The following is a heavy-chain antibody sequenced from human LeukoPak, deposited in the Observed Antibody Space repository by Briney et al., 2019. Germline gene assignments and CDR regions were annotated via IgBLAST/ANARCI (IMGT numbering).Heavy chain of an antibody. J-gene: IGHJ4*02. CDR1: GFTFSSYG. V-gene: IGHV3-33*01. D-gene: IGHD3-16*01. CDR3: AREVGYDYVWGSLALDY. Sequence: GRSLRLSCAASGFTFSSYGMHWVRQAPGKGLEWVAVIWYDGSNKYYADSVKGRFTISRDNSKNTLYLQMNSLRAEDTAVYYCAREVGYDYVWGSLALDYWGQGTLVTVSS. CDR2: IWYDGSNK.